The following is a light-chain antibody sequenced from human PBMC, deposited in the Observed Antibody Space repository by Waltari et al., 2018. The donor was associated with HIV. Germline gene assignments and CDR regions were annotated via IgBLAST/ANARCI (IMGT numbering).Light chain of an antibody. Sequence: QSALTQPASVSGSPGQSITISCTGTSSDVGSYNLVSWYQQPPGKAPKLMICGCSKRPSGCSNRFSGSKSGNTASLTVSGLQAEDGADYYCCSYAGSSGWVFGGGTKLTVL. CDR1: SSDVGSYNL. V-gene: IGLV2-23*01. CDR3: CSYAGSSGWV. CDR2: GCS. J-gene: IGLJ3*02.